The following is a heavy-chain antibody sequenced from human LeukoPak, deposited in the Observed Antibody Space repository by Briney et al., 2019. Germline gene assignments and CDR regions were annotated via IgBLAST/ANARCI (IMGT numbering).Heavy chain of an antibody. D-gene: IGHD3-22*01. CDR2: ISYDGSNE. CDR3: AIYDSSGYYNY. Sequence: GGSLRLSCAASGFTFSSYGMHWVRQAPGKGLEWVAVISYDGSNEYYADSVKGRFTISRDNSKNTLYLQMNSLRAEDTAVYYCAIYDSSGYYNYWGQGTLVTVSS. V-gene: IGHV3-30*03. CDR1: GFTFSSYG. J-gene: IGHJ4*02.